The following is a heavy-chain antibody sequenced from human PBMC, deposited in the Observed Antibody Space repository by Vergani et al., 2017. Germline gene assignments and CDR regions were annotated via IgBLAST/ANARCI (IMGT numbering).Heavy chain of an antibody. CDR2: ISWNSGSI. D-gene: IGHD4-17*01. Sequence: EVQLVESGGGLVQPGRSLRLSCAASGFTFDDYAMHWVRQAPGKGLEWVSGISWNSGSIGYVDSVRGRFTISRDNAKNSLFLQMNILRAEDTAVYHCARPSEPGDNDALDIWGQGTMVTVSS. CDR3: ARPSEPGDNDALDI. CDR1: GFTFDDYA. J-gene: IGHJ3*02. V-gene: IGHV3-9*01.